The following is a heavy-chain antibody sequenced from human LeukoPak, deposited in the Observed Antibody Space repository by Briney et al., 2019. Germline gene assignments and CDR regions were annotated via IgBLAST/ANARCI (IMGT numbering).Heavy chain of an antibody. CDR2: FYYGGST. J-gene: IGHJ4*02. D-gene: IGHD1-1*01. Sequence: PSETLSLTCTVSGGTISSSVYYWGWIPQPPGKEMEYNVSFYYGGSTYYNPSLKSRVSIYVDKSKIRFSLKLNSVTAADTAVYYCARHNAGTGDFDYWGQGTLVTVSS. CDR1: GGTISSSVYY. V-gene: IGHV4-39*01. CDR3: ARHNAGTGDFDY.